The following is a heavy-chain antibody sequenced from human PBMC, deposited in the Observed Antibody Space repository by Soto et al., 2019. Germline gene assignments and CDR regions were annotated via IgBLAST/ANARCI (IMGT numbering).Heavy chain of an antibody. CDR3: ARSSSLYKVVDY. J-gene: IGHJ4*02. CDR1: GGSFSGYY. D-gene: IGHD6-13*01. V-gene: IGHV4-34*01. Sequence: SETLSLTCAVYGGSFSGYYWSWIRQPPGKGLEWIGEINHSGSTNYNPSLKSRVTISVDTSKNQFSLKLSSVTAADTAVYYCARSSSLYKVVDYWGQGTLVTVSS. CDR2: INHSGST.